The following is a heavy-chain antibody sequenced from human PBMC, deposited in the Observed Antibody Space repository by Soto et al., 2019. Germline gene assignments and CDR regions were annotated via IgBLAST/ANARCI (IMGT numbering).Heavy chain of an antibody. CDR2: FYYGGST. Sequence: SETLSLTCTVSGASISSSSYCWGWIRQPPGKGLEWIGSFYYGGSTYYTPSLKSRVTISVDTSKNQFSLKLSSVTAADTAVYYCARHPHMVRGVMGWFDPWGQGTLVT. CDR1: GASISSSSYC. V-gene: IGHV4-39*01. D-gene: IGHD3-10*01. CDR3: ARHPHMVRGVMGWFDP. J-gene: IGHJ5*02.